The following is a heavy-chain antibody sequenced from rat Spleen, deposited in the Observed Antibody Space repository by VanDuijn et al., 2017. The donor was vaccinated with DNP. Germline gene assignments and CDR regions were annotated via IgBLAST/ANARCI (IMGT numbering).Heavy chain of an antibody. V-gene: IGHV5S13*01. CDR1: GFTFSDYA. CDR3: VRVNWVPDY. D-gene: IGHD5-1*01. J-gene: IGHJ2*01. CDR2: ISTNGGNS. Sequence: EVQLVESGGGLVQPGRSLKLSCAASGFTFSDYAMAWVRQAPKKGLEWVAAISTNGGNSYYRDSVKGRFTISRDNAKDTQYLQMDSLRPEDTATYYCVRVNWVPDYWGQGVMVTVSS.